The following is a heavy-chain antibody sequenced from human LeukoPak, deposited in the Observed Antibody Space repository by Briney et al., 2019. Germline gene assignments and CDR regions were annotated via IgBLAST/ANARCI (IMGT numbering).Heavy chain of an antibody. Sequence: PGGSLRLSCAASGFTFSSYGMHWVRQAPGKGLEWVAVIWYDGSNKYYADSVKGRFTISRDNSKNTLYLQMNSLRAEDTAVYYCAREMGATGGLWDCYYGMDVWGQGTTVTVSS. D-gene: IGHD1-26*01. CDR3: AREMGATGGLWDCYYGMDV. CDR2: IWYDGSNK. V-gene: IGHV3-33*01. CDR1: GFTFSSYG. J-gene: IGHJ6*02.